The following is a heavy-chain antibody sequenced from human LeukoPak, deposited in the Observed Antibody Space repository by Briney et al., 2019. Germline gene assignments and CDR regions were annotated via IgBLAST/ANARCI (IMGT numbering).Heavy chain of an antibody. D-gene: IGHD6-13*01. J-gene: IGHJ4*02. CDR2: MNPNSGNT. CDR3: ARAGRAAAGTRYFDY. V-gene: IGHV1-8*01. CDR1: GYTFTSYD. Sequence: ASVKVSCKASGYTFTSYDIHWVRQATGQGLEWMGWMNPNSGNTGYAQKFQGRVTMTRNTSISTAYMELSSLRSEDTAVYYCARAGRAAAGTRYFDYWGQGTLVTVSS.